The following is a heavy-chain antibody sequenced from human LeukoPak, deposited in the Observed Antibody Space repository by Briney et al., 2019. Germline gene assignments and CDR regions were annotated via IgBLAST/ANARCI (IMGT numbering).Heavy chain of an antibody. D-gene: IGHD3-10*01. Sequence: TGGSLRLSCAAYGFTFSSYWMSWVRQAPGKGLEWVANIKQDGSEKYYVDSVKGRFTISRDNAKNSLYLQMNSLRAEDTAVCYCARPMVRGVISAYFDYWGQGTLVTVSS. CDR2: IKQDGSEK. V-gene: IGHV3-7*01. J-gene: IGHJ4*02. CDR1: GFTFSSYW. CDR3: ARPMVRGVISAYFDY.